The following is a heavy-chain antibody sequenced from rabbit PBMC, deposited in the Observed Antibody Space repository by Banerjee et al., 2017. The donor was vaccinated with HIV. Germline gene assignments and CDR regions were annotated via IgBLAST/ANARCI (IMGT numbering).Heavy chain of an antibody. CDR3: ARSNSGDYMGL. CDR2: IYTGDGNT. D-gene: IGHD1-1*01. CDR1: GFSFSSSYW. J-gene: IGHJ4*01. V-gene: IGHV1S40*01. Sequence: QSLEESGGDLVKPGASLTLTCTASGFSFSSSYWICWVRQAPGKGLEWIGCIYTGDGNTYYASWVNGRFTISKTSSTVDLKMTGLTAADTATYFCARSNSGDYMGLWGQGTLVTVS.